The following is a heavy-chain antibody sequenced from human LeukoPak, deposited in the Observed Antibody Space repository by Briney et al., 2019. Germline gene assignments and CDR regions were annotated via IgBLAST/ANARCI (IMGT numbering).Heavy chain of an antibody. CDR2: VSSTGSTI. D-gene: IGHD4-4*01. CDR1: GFTFSDYY. V-gene: IGHV3-11*01. J-gene: IGHJ4*02. Sequence: GGSLRLSCAASGFTFSDYYMNWIRQAPGKGLEWISYVSSTGSTIYYADSVKGRFTISSDNAKNSLYLQMNSLRAEDTAVYYCARDYSNWNFDYWGQGTLVTVPS. CDR3: ARDYSNWNFDY.